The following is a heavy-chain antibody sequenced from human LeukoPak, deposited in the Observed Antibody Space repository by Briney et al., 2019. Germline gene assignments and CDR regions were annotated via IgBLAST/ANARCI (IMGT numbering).Heavy chain of an antibody. V-gene: IGHV3-23*01. CDR1: GFTFSSYG. Sequence: RTGGSLRLSCAASGFTFSSYGMQWVRQAPGKGLEWVSGINVSGGSTWYADSVKGRFTISRDNSKNTLYLQMNSLRAEDTAVYYCAKYVSAKGPPYALDVWGQGTTVTVSS. CDR2: INVSGGST. D-gene: IGHD2/OR15-2a*01. CDR3: AKYVSAKGPPYALDV. J-gene: IGHJ6*02.